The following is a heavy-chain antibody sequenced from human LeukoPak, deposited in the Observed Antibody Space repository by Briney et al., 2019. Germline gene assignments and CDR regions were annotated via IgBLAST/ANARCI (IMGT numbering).Heavy chain of an antibody. V-gene: IGHV3-23*01. D-gene: IGHD6-19*01. J-gene: IGHJ4*02. Sequence: PGGSLRLSCVASGFSFSTYAMSWVRQAPGKGLEWVSAISGGGGSTYYADSVKGRFTISRDNSENTLFLQMNGLRAEDTAVYYCAKDTGWFFDSWGQGTLVTVSS. CDR2: ISGGGGST. CDR1: GFSFSTYA. CDR3: AKDTGWFFDS.